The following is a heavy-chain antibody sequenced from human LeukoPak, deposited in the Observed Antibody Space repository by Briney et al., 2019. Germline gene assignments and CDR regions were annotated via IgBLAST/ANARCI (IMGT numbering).Heavy chain of an antibody. J-gene: IGHJ3*02. V-gene: IGHV3-23*01. CDR2: ISGSGDTP. D-gene: IGHD1-7*01. Sequence: GGSLRLSCATSGFTFRSYAMTWVRQAPGKGLESVSAISGSGDTPYYADSVKGRFTISRDNSKSVLYLQMNSLRAEDTAVYYCAKSLPGTTWGLRAFEIWGQGTMVTVSS. CDR3: AKSLPGTTWGLRAFEI. CDR1: GFTFRSYA.